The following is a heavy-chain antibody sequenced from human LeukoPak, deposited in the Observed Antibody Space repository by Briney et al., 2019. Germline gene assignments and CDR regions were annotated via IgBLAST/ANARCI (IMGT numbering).Heavy chain of an antibody. J-gene: IGHJ4*02. CDR2: INPNSGGT. D-gene: IGHD2-21*02. V-gene: IGHV1-2*06. CDR1: GYTFTGYY. CDR3: ARDFSYCGGDCPPYFDY. Sequence: ASVKVSCKASGYTFTGYYMHWVRQAPGQGLEWMGRINPNSGGTNYAQKFQGRVTMTRDTSISTAYMELSRLRSDDTAVYYCARDFSYCGGDCPPYFDYWGQGTLVTVSS.